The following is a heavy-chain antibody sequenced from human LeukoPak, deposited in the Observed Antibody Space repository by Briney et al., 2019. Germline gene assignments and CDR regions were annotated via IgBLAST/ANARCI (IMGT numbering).Heavy chain of an antibody. CDR2: ISSTGSM. D-gene: IGHD6-13*01. J-gene: IGHJ5*02. Sequence: GGSLRLSCATSGFNFRSYEMNWVRQAPGKGLEWLSYISSTGSMYYADSVKGRFTISRDDAKNSLSLQMNSLRAEDTAVYYCARDKYSRSWSKIIDLWGQGTLVTVSS. CDR3: ARDKYSRSWSKIIDL. CDR1: GFNFRSYE. V-gene: IGHV3-48*03.